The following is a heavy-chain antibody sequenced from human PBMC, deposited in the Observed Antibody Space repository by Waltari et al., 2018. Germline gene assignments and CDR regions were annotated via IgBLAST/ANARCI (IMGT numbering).Heavy chain of an antibody. Sequence: EVQLVESGGALVQPGGSLKLSCAASGFGFSGTTLPGVRQASGKGLEWVGRIRNKANNYATTYAEPVKGRFTISRDDSKNTAYLQMDRLKTEDTAVYYCSTTGGRGISYAMDVWGQGTTVTVSS. CDR3: STTGGRGISYAMDV. J-gene: IGHJ6*02. D-gene: IGHD6-13*01. CDR1: GFGFSGTT. CDR2: IRNKANNYAT. V-gene: IGHV3-73*02.